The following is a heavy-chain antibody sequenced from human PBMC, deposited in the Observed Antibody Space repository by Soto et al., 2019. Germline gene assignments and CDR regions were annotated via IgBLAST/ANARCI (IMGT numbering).Heavy chain of an antibody. V-gene: IGHV4-34*01. CDR1: GGSFSDYI. D-gene: IGHD1-26*01. J-gene: IGHJ4*02. CDR2: INHSGSA. CDR3: ARGLISGSHYSGGWYYFDS. Sequence: QVQLQQSGAGLLKPSETLSLTCDVYGGSFSDYIWTWIRQTPGKGLQWIGQINHSGSANYNPSLNSRVPISVHTSSSQFPRELSYVTAADTAVYYCARGLISGSHYSGGWYYFDSWGQGTQVTVSS.